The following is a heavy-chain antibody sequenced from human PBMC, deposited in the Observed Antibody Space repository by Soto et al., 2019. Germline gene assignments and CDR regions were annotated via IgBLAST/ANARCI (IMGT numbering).Heavy chain of an antibody. CDR3: ARDRGKQFDY. Sequence: QVQLVESGGGVVQPGRSLRLSCAASGFTFSSYGMHWVRQAPGKGLEWVAVIWDDGSNKYYADSVKGRFTISRDNSKNTLYLQMNSLRAEDTAVYYCARDRGKQFDYWGQGTLVTVSS. CDR1: GFTFSSYG. D-gene: IGHD3-10*01. CDR2: IWDDGSNK. V-gene: IGHV3-33*01. J-gene: IGHJ4*02.